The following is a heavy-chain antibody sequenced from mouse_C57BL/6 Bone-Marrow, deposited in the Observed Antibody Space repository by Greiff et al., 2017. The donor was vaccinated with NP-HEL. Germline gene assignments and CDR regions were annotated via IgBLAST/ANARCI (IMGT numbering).Heavy chain of an antibody. D-gene: IGHD1-1*01. V-gene: IGHV14-4*01. CDR3: TPLLRNYFDY. Sequence: EVQGVESGAELVRPGASVKLSCTASGFNIKDDYMHWVKQRPEQGLEWIGWIDPENGDTEYASKFQGKATITADTSSNTAYLQLSSLTSEDTAVYYCTPLLRNYFDYWGQGTTLTVSS. CDR2: IDPENGDT. CDR1: GFNIKDDY. J-gene: IGHJ2*01.